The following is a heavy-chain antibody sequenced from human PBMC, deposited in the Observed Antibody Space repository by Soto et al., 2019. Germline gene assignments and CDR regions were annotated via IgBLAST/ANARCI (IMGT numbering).Heavy chain of an antibody. D-gene: IGHD2-2*01. CDR1: GGSISSGGSY. J-gene: IGHJ4*02. Sequence: SETLSLTCTVSGGSISSGGSYWGWIRQPPGKGLEWIGYIYYSGNTYFNPSLKSRVTLSVATSKNQFSLNLSSVTAADTAVYYCVRYCSTTKCPFDYWGQGTLVTVSS. CDR3: VRYCSTTKCPFDY. V-gene: IGHV4-30-4*01. CDR2: IYYSGNT.